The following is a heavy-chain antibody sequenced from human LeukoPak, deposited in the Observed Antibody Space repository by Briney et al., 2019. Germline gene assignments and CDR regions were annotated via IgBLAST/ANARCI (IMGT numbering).Heavy chain of an antibody. CDR3: ARSRAPYYFDY. CDR2: IYYSGST. CDR1: GYSISSGYY. Sequence: PETLSLTCTVSGYSISSGYYWSWIRQPPGKGLEWIGYIYYSGSTNYNPSLKSRVTISVDTSKNQFSLKLSSVTAADTAVYYCARSRAPYYFDYWGQGTLVTVSS. J-gene: IGHJ4*02. V-gene: IGHV4-61*01.